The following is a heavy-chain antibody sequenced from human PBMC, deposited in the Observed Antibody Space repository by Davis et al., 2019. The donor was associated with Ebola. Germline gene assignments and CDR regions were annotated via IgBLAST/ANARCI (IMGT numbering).Heavy chain of an antibody. CDR2: LSGSGAMT. V-gene: IGHV3-23*01. J-gene: IGHJ4*02. CDR3: ARGLWEEFDQ. D-gene: IGHD1-26*01. CDR1: GFTLSNDA. Sequence: GGSLRLSCVASGFTLSNDAMSWVRQAPGKGLEWVSGLSGSGAMTYYADSVRGRFTISRDNSKNTLLLQMHSLRVEDTAVYYCARGLWEEFDQWGQGTPVTVSS.